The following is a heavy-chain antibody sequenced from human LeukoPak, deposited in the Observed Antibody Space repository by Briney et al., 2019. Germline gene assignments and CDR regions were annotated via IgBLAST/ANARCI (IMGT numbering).Heavy chain of an antibody. Sequence: SETLSLTCTVSGCSISSYYWSWIRQPPGKGLEWIGYIYYSGSTNYNPSLKSRVTISVDTSKNQFSLKLSSVTAADTAVYYCASETATHFFDYWGQGTLVTVSS. CDR3: ASETATHFFDY. J-gene: IGHJ4*02. CDR2: IYYSGST. CDR1: GCSISSYY. D-gene: IGHD2-15*01. V-gene: IGHV4-59*01.